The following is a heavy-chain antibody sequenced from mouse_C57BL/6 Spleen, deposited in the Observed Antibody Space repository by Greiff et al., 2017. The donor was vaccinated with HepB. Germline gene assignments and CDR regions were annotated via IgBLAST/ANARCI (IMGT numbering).Heavy chain of an antibody. CDR1: GYTFTSYW. V-gene: IGHV1-52*01. CDR3: ARGDEYETVYSDY. CDR2: IDPSDSET. Sequence: QVQLQQPGAELVRPGSSVKLSCKASGYTFTSYWMHWVKQRPIQGLEWIGNIDPSDSETHYNQKFKNKATLTLDKSSSTAYIQLSSLTSEDSAVYYCARGDEYETVYSDYWGQGTTLTVSS. J-gene: IGHJ2*01. D-gene: IGHD5-2*01.